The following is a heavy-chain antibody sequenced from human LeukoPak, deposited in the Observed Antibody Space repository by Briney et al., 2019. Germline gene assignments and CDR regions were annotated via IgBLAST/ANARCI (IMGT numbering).Heavy chain of an antibody. CDR3: ARVGDYGDPTDFDY. CDR2: ISSSGSYI. J-gene: IGHJ4*02. CDR1: GFTFSSYS. D-gene: IGHD4-17*01. Sequence: GGSLRLSCAASGFTFSSYSMTWVRQAPGKGLEWVSSISSSGSYIYYADSVKGRFTISRDNAKNSLYLQMNSLRAEDTAVYYCARVGDYGDPTDFDYWGQGTLVTVSS. V-gene: IGHV3-21*01.